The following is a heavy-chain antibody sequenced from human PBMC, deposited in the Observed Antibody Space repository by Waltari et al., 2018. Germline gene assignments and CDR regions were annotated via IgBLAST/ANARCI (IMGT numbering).Heavy chain of an antibody. CDR3: TTDIMLRVFSNV. D-gene: IGHD3-10*01. Sequence: QVQLVQSGAEVRKPGASVKVSCKVSGYSLSELSMHWVRQAPGKGLGWVGGLEPEDEETVYAQKFQGRVTMTEDTSTDTAYMELSSLRSDDTAVYYCTTDIMLRVFSNVWGQGTTVTVSS. CDR1: GYSLSELS. CDR2: LEPEDEET. V-gene: IGHV1-24*01. J-gene: IGHJ6*02.